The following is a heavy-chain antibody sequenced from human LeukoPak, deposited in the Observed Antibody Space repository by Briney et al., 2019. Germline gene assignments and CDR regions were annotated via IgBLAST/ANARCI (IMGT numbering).Heavy chain of an antibody. Sequence: GGSLGLSCAASGFTFSDYDMHWVRQPTGKGLEWVAAIGTAGDTYYTGSVKGRFTISRENAKNSLYLQMNSLRARDTAVYYCARVAKERVGGVYYFDYWGQGTLVTVSS. D-gene: IGHD1-1*01. CDR2: IGTAGDT. CDR1: GFTFSDYD. V-gene: IGHV3-13*01. J-gene: IGHJ4*02. CDR3: ARVAKERVGGVYYFDY.